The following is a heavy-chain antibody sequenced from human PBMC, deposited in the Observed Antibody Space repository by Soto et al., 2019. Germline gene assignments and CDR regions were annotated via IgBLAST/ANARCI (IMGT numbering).Heavy chain of an antibody. CDR2: INAGNGNT. CDR1: GYTFTSYA. D-gene: IGHD2-15*01. J-gene: IGHJ4*02. Sequence: ASVKVSCKASGYTFTSYAMHWVRQAPGQRLEWMGWINAGNGNTKYSQKFQGRVTITRDTSASTAYMELSSLRSEDTAVYYCARDLVVVVVAATPGYYFDYWGQGTLVTVS. V-gene: IGHV1-3*01. CDR3: ARDLVVVVVAATPGYYFDY.